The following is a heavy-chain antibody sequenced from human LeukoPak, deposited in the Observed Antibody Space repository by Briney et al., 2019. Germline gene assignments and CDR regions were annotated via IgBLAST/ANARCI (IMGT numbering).Heavy chain of an antibody. D-gene: IGHD5-12*01. CDR1: GFSFSTSP. V-gene: IGHV3-23*01. CDR3: AKTHYDLLDV. CDR2: MNNGPGAT. Sequence: PGGSLRLSCAASGFSFSTSPMSWVRQPPGKGLEWVSAMNNGPGATFYRDSVRGRFTISRDDSKSTLYLQMNSLRAEDTGTYYCAKTHYDLLDVWGQGTTVIVSS. J-gene: IGHJ6*02.